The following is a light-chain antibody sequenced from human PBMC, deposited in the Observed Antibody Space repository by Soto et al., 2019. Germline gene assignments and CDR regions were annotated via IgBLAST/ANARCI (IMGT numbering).Light chain of an antibody. CDR3: QQRSNWPRLT. CDR2: DAS. Sequence: EIVLTQSPATLSLSPCERSTLSCRSSQSVSSYLAWYQQKPGQAPRLLIYDASNRATGIPARFSGSGSGTDFTLTISSLEPEDFAVYYCQQRSNWPRLTFGGGTKVDIK. J-gene: IGKJ4*01. CDR1: QSVSSY. V-gene: IGKV3-11*01.